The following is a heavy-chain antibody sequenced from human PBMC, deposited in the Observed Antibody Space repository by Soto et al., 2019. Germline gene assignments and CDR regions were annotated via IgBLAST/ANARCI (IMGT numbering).Heavy chain of an antibody. V-gene: IGHV3-23*01. CDR2: ISGSGGST. CDR1: GFTFSSYA. Sequence: EVQLLESGGGLVQPGGSLRLSCAASGFTFSSYAMRWVRQAPVKGLEWVSAISGSGGSTYYADSVKGRFTISRDNSKNTLYLLMNSLRAEESGVYYCARRGSGSDYDYWGQGTLVTVSS. J-gene: IGHJ4*02. CDR3: ARRGSGSDYDY. D-gene: IGHD1-26*01.